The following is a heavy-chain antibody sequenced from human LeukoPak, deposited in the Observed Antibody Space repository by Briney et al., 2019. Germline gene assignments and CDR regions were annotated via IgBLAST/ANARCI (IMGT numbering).Heavy chain of an antibody. CDR2: ISGSGGST. D-gene: IGHD3-22*01. CDR1: GFTFSSYA. CDR3: AKDLSYYYDSSGYPIRLLDY. V-gene: IGHV3-23*01. J-gene: IGHJ4*02. Sequence: GGSLRLSCAASGFTFSSYAMSWVRQAPGKGLEWVSAISGSGGSTYYADSVKGRFTISRDNSKNTLYLQMNSLRAEDTAVYYCAKDLSYYYDSSGYPIRLLDYWGQGTLVTVSS.